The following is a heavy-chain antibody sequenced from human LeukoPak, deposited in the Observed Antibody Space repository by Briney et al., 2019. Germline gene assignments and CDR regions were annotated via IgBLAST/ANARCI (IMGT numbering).Heavy chain of an antibody. CDR2: IRNKANSYTT. Sequence: GGSLRLSCAASGFTFSDHYMDWVRQAPGKGLEWVGRIRNKANSYTTEYAASVKGRFTISRDNSKNTLYLQMNSLRAEDTAIYYCVKVDRYTGSQQSLHQWGQGTLVTVSS. CDR3: VKVDRYTGSQQSLHQ. V-gene: IGHV3-72*01. D-gene: IGHD1-26*01. J-gene: IGHJ4*02. CDR1: GFTFSDHY.